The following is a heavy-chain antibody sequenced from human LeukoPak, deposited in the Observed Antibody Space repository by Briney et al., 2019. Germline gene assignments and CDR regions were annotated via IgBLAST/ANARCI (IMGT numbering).Heavy chain of an antibody. CDR1: VGSISSYY. Sequence: SETLSLTCTLSVGSISSYYWSWIRQPPGEGLEWIGYIYYSGSTNYNPSLKSRVTISVDTSKNQFSLKLSSVTAADTAVYYCAGGVVAALDFDYWGQGTLVTVSS. J-gene: IGHJ4*02. CDR2: IYYSGST. V-gene: IGHV4-59*01. CDR3: AGGVVAALDFDY. D-gene: IGHD2-15*01.